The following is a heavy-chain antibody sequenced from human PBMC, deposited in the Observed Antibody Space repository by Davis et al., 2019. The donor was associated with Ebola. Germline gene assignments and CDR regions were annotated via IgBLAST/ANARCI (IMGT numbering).Heavy chain of an antibody. CDR2: IWYDGSNK. CDR3: SREVRGGFSPMDL. D-gene: IGHD5-18*01. J-gene: IGHJ6*04. Sequence: PGGSLRLSCAASGFTFSSYGMHWVRQAPGKGLERVAVIWYDGSNKYYADSVKGRFTISRDNARNTLYLQMNSLRAEDTAVYYCSREVRGGFSPMDLWGTGTTVTVSS. CDR1: GFTFSSYG. V-gene: IGHV3-33*01.